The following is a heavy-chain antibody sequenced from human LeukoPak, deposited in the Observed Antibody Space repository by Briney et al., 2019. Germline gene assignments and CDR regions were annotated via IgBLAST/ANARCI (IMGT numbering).Heavy chain of an antibody. J-gene: IGHJ2*01. CDR2: MSSGSSFI. CDR3: AGSDTTGYTPREWDYWYFDL. Sequence: PGGSLRLSCVASKFNFAMSWVRQTAGKGLEWVSSMSSGSSFIYYADSVKGRFTISRDNAKNSLYLQMNSLRAEDTAVYYCAGSDTTGYTPREWDYWYFDLWGRGTLVTVSS. V-gene: IGHV3-21*01. D-gene: IGHD1-1*01. CDR1: KFNFA.